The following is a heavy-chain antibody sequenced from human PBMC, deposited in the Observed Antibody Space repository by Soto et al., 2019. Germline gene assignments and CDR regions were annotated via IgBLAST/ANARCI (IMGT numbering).Heavy chain of an antibody. J-gene: IGHJ6*03. V-gene: IGHV1-8*01. D-gene: IGHD6-13*01. CDR3: ARGPGSWYYYYMDV. CDR2: MNPNSGNT. Sequence: QVQLVQSGAEVKKPGASVKVSCKASGYTFTSYDINWMRQATGQGLEWMGWMNPNSGNTGYAQKFRGRVTMTRNTSISTAYMELSSLRSEDTAVYYCARGPGSWYYYYMDVWGKGTTVTVSS. CDR1: GYTFTSYD.